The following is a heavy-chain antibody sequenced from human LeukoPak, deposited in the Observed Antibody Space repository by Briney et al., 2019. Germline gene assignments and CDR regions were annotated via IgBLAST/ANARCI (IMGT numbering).Heavy chain of an antibody. D-gene: IGHD6-19*01. J-gene: IGHJ4*02. V-gene: IGHV3-30-3*01. CDR3: AKARVKAVAGTDY. CDR2: ISYDGSNK. Sequence: GGSLRLSCAASGFTFSSYAMHWVRQAPGKGLEWVAVISYDGSNKYYADSVKGRFTISRDNAKNSLYLQMNSLRAEDTAVYYCAKARVKAVAGTDYWGQGTLVTVSS. CDR1: GFTFSSYA.